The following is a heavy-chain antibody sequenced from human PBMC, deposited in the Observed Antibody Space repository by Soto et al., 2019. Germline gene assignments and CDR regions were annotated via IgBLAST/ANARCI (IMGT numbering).Heavy chain of an antibody. J-gene: IGHJ4*02. CDR2: INAGNGNT. V-gene: IGHV1-3*01. CDR3: GRWMGNFIAVAPGAY. Sequence: QVQLVQSGAEVKKPGASVKVSCKASGYTFTSYAMHWVRQAPGQRLEWMGWINAGNGNTKYSKKFQVRVTITRDTTASTAYLELSSLRSEDTAVYYCGRWMGNFIAVAPGAYGGEGNLVTVSS. CDR1: GYTFTSYA. D-gene: IGHD6-19*01.